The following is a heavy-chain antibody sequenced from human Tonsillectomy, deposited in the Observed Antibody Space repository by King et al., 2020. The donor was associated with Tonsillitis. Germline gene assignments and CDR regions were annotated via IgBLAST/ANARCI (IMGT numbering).Heavy chain of an antibody. D-gene: IGHD3-10*01. CDR1: GGSISSSVYY. CDR3: ARAIYSSGSYTYYFDY. Sequence: VQLQESGPGLVKPSQTLSLTCTVSGGSISSSVYYWSWIRQHPGKGLEWIGYIYYSGSTYYNPSLKSRVTISVDTSKNQFSLKLSSVTAADTAVYYCARAIYSSGSYTYYFDYWGQGTLVTVSS. CDR2: IYYSGST. V-gene: IGHV4-31*03. J-gene: IGHJ4*02.